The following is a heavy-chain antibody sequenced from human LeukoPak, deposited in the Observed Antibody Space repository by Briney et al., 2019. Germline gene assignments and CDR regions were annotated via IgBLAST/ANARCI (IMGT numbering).Heavy chain of an antibody. CDR2: ISFDGNNQ. V-gene: IGHV3-30*18. CDR3: AKEKFSPGTCYDY. J-gene: IGHJ4*02. D-gene: IGHD3-10*01. Sequence: GGSLRLSCAASGFTFNSFGMHWVRQAPGEGLQWVALISFDGNNQNHADSVKGRFTISRDNSKDTLYLQMNSLRADDTAVYYCAKEKFSPGTCYDYWGQGTLVTVSS. CDR1: GFTFNSFG.